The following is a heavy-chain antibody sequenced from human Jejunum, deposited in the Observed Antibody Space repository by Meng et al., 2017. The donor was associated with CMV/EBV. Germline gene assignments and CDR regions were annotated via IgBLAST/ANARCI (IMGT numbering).Heavy chain of an antibody. CDR1: GCKFDDYG. D-gene: IGHD6-6*01. J-gene: IGHJ6*02. Sequence: GCKFDDYGMSWVRQAPGKGLEWVSGINWSGGRSYAESVKGRFTISRDNAKNSLYLQMNSVRAEDTALYYCARETIAVREYHYGMDVWGQGTTVTVSS. CDR3: ARETIAVREYHYGMDV. CDR2: INWSGGR. V-gene: IGHV3-20*03.